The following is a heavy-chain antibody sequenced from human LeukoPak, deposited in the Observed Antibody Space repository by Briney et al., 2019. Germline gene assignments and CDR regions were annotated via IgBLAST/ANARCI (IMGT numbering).Heavy chain of an antibody. CDR3: ARQEGSSYS. V-gene: IGHV4-34*01. CDR1: GGSFSGYY. J-gene: IGHJ4*02. Sequence: SETLSLTCAVYGGSFSGYYCSWIRQPPGKGLEWIGEINHSGSTNYNPSLKSRVTISVDTSKNQFSLRLSSVTAADTAVYYCARQEGSSYSWGQGTLVTVSS. D-gene: IGHD2-15*01. CDR2: INHSGST.